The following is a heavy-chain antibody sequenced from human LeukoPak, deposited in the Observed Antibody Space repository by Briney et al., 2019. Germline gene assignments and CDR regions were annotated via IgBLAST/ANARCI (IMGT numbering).Heavy chain of an antibody. CDR2: ISSSGSTI. Sequence: GGSLRLSCAASGFTFSSYSMNWVRQAPGKGLEWVSYISSSGSTIYYADSVKGRFTISRDNAKNSLYLQMNSLRAEDTAVYYCASFWEKYYFDYWGQGTLVTVSS. CDR3: ASFWEKYYFDY. CDR1: GFTFSSYS. V-gene: IGHV3-48*04. J-gene: IGHJ4*02. D-gene: IGHD1-26*01.